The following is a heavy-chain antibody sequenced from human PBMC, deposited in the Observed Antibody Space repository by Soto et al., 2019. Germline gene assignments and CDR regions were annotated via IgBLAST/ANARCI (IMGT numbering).Heavy chain of an antibody. D-gene: IGHD3-9*01. CDR2: ISGGGGSS. CDR3: VKLLRSWYGHNALDV. V-gene: IGHV3-23*01. J-gene: IGHJ6*02. Sequence: EVKLLESGGGFTQPGGSLRLSCTASRLTFSNYAMSWVRQTPGKGLEFVSFISGGGGSSYSADSVKGRFTVSRDNAKNTLSLQMNSLRVEDTAVYYCVKLLRSWYGHNALDVWGQGTTVTVSS. CDR1: RLTFSNYA.